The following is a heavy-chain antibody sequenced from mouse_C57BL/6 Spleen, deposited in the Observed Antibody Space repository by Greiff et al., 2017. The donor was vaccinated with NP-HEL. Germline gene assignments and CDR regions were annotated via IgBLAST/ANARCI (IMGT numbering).Heavy chain of an antibody. CDR2: IWTGGGT. J-gene: IGHJ4*01. D-gene: IGHD2-4*01. CDR3: ARGDYEDYYAMDY. Sequence: VQLQQSGPGLVAPSQSLSITCTVSGFSLTSYAISWVRQPPGKGLEWLGVIWTGGGTNYNSALKSRLSISKDNSKSQVFLKMNSLQTDDTARYYCARGDYEDYYAMDYWGQGTSVTVSS. CDR1: GFSLTSYA. V-gene: IGHV2-9-1*01.